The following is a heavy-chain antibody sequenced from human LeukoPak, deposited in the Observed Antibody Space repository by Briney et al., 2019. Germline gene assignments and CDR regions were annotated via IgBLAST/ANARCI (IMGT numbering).Heavy chain of an antibody. CDR1: GGSINNYY. J-gene: IGHJ5*02. Sequence: KPSETLSLTCTVSGGSINNYYWTWIRQPPGKGLEWIGYIYYSGSTNYNPSLKSRVTISVDTSKNQFSLKLSSVTAADTAVYYCARLPKVVPAASQPWGQGTLVTVSS. CDR2: IYYSGST. CDR3: ARLPKVVPAASQP. D-gene: IGHD2-2*01. V-gene: IGHV4-59*12.